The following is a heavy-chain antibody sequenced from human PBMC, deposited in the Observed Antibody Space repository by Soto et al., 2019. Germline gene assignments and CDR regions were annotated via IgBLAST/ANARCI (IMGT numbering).Heavy chain of an antibody. D-gene: IGHD6-13*01. V-gene: IGHV3-21*01. J-gene: IGHJ5*02. CDR2: IGSSSSYI. CDR1: GFTFSSYS. Sequence: GGSLRLSCAASGFTFSSYSMNWVRQAPGKGLEWVSSIGSSSSYIYYADSVKGRFTISRDNAKNSLYLQMNSLRAEDTAVYYCARDAPLIAAAGINWFDPWGQGTLVTVSS. CDR3: ARDAPLIAAAGINWFDP.